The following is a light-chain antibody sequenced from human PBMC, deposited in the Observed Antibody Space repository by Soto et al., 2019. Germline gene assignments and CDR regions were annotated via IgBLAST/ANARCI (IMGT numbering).Light chain of an antibody. CDR1: SSDIGDYKY. CDR2: DVS. V-gene: IGLV2-14*03. Sequence: QSVLTQPASVSGSPGQSITISCTGSSSDIGDYKYVSWYKHHPGKAPKLMIYDVSNRPSGVSNRFSGSKSGNTASLTISGLQAEDEGDYYCSSYTSTNFVIFGGGTKLTVL. CDR3: SSYTSTNFVI. J-gene: IGLJ2*01.